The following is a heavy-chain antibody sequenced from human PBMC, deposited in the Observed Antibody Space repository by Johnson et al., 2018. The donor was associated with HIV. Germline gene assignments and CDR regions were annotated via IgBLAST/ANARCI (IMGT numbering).Heavy chain of an antibody. CDR1: WFTFSRYW. CDR2: IKQDGSEK. V-gene: IGHV3-7*02. Sequence: VQLVESGGGLVQPGGSLRVSCAASWFTFSRYWMSWVRQAPGKGLEWVADIKQDGSEKVYVDSVKGRFTVSRDNARQSLYLQMNSLRVEDTTVYYCARAGGTPFNFWSGYNREGDAFDVWGQGTMVTVSS. J-gene: IGHJ3*01. D-gene: IGHD3-3*01. CDR3: ARAGGTPFNFWSGYNREGDAFDV.